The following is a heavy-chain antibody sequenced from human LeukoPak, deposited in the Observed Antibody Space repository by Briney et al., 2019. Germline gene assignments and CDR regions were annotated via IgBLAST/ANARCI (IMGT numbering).Heavy chain of an antibody. Sequence: ASVKVSCKASGGTFSSYAISWVRQAPGQGLEWMGGIIPIFGTANYAQKFQGRVTITTDESTSTAYMELSSLRSEDTAVYYCARGDEAARSFDYWGQGTLVTVSS. J-gene: IGHJ4*02. CDR2: IIPIFGTA. V-gene: IGHV1-69*05. D-gene: IGHD6-6*01. CDR3: ARGDEAARSFDY. CDR1: GGTFSSYA.